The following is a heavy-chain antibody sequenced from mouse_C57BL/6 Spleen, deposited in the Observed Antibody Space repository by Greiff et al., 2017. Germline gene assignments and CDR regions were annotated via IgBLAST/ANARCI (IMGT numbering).Heavy chain of an antibody. D-gene: IGHD1-1*01. CDR3: ARAEQDYGDW. J-gene: IGHJ2*01. Sequence: QVQLQQSGPELVKPGASVKISCKASGYAFSSSWMNWVKQRPGQGLEWIGRIYPGDGATNYNRKFRGKATRTADKSSSTAYMQLSSLTSEDSAVCYSARAEQDYGDWGGKGTTLTGSS. CDR2: IYPGDGAT. V-gene: IGHV1-82*01. CDR1: GYAFSSSW.